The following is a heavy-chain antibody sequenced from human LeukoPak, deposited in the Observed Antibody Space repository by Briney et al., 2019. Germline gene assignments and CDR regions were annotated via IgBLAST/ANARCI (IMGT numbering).Heavy chain of an antibody. V-gene: IGHV3-30*18. CDR1: GFSFSDSV. CDR3: AKDYCRDGNCPFPFLDS. Sequence: GGSLRLSCVASGFSFSDSVIHWVRQAPGKGLEWVAVISNDGSNKYYADSVKGRFILSRDNSKNTVYLQMSSLRAEDTATYYCAKDYCRDGNCPFPFLDSWGQGILVTVSS. CDR2: ISNDGSNK. D-gene: IGHD2-15*01. J-gene: IGHJ4*02.